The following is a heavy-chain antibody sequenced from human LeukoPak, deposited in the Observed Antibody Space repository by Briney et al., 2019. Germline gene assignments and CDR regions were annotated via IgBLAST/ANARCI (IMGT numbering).Heavy chain of an antibody. CDR3: ARFVEMATITGFDY. D-gene: IGHD5-24*01. Sequence: XXSGXTXYXAXSVXGRFXIXRDNAKNSLYLQMNSLRAEDTAXYYCARFVEMATITGFDYWGQGTLVTVSS. CDR2: XXSGXTX. J-gene: IGHJ4*02. V-gene: IGHV3-48*03.